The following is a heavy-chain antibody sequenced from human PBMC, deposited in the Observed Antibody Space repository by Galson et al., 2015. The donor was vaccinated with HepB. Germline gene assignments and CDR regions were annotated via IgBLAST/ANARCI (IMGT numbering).Heavy chain of an antibody. V-gene: IGHV1-3*04. CDR3: AGDYYYDASGLGS. CDR2: INTGNGIT. Sequence: SVKVSCKASGYTFTSYAIHWVRQAPGQRLEWMGWINTGNGITKYSQKFQGSVTISRDTSASTAYMELSSLRSEDTTVYYCAGDYYYDASGLGSWGQGTLVTVSS. J-gene: IGHJ4*02. D-gene: IGHD3-22*01. CDR1: GYTFTSYA.